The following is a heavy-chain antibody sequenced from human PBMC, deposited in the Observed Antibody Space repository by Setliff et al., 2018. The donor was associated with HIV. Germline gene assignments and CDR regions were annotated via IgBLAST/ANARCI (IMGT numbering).Heavy chain of an antibody. J-gene: IGHJ5*02. D-gene: IGHD4-17*01. V-gene: IGHV4-39*07. CDR2: INQSGST. CDR3: ARGGRSTVTQWAWFDP. Sequence: PSETLSLTCSVSGGSISSGYYYWSWIRQPPGKGLEWIGEINQSGSTDYSPPLKSRVTISGDTTKNQISLKLTSVTAADTAVYYCARGGRSTVTQWAWFDPWGQGTLVTVSS. CDR1: GGSISSGYYY.